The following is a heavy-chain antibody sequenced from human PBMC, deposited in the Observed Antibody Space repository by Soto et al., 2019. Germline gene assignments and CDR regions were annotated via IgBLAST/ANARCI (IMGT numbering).Heavy chain of an antibody. CDR2: ISYDGSNK. CDR1: GFTFSSYA. J-gene: IGHJ6*04. CDR3: ARGAPYQLLWPYYYYGMDV. V-gene: IGHV3-30-3*01. D-gene: IGHD2-2*01. Sequence: PGGSLRLSCAASGFTFSSYAMHWVRQAPGKGLEWVAVISYDGSNKYYADSVKGRFTISRDNSKNTLYLQMNSLRAEDTAVYYCARGAPYQLLWPYYYYGMDVWGKGTTVTVSS.